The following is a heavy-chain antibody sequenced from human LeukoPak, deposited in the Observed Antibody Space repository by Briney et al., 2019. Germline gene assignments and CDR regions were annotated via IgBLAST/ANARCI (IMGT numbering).Heavy chain of an antibody. Sequence: GGSLRLSCAASGFTVSRNYMSWVRQAPGKGLEWVASIKQDGTERNYVDSVKGRFTISRDNAKSSMYLQMNSLRAEDTGIYYCTRSPLAAGGIADYWGQGTLVTVSS. D-gene: IGHD2-8*02. CDR3: TRSPLAAGGIADY. V-gene: IGHV3-7*01. CDR1: GFTVSRNY. CDR2: IKQDGTER. J-gene: IGHJ4*02.